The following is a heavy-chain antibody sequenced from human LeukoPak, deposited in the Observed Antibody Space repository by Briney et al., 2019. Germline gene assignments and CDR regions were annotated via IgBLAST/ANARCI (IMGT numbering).Heavy chain of an antibody. J-gene: IGHJ6*02. D-gene: IGHD6-6*01. CDR2: IIPIFGTA. Sequence: SVKVSCKASGCTFSSYAISWVRQAPGQGLEWMGGIIPIFGTANYAQKFQGRVTITADESTSTAYMELSSLRSEYTAVYYCASYLAARRTYYYYGMDVWGQGTTVTVSS. CDR1: GCTFSSYA. CDR3: ASYLAARRTYYYYGMDV. V-gene: IGHV1-69*01.